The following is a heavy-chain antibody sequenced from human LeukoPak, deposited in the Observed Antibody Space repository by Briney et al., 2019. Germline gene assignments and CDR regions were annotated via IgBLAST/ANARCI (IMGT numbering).Heavy chain of an antibody. V-gene: IGHV3-15*01. CDR1: GFTFSNAW. Sequence: GGSLTLSCAASGFTFSNAWMSWVRQAPGKGREWVGRIKSKTDGGTTEYAAPVKGRLTISRDDPKNTLYLQMNSLKTEDTAVYYCTTREKDSMVRGIRSFDYWGQGTLVTVSS. CDR2: IKSKTDGGTT. J-gene: IGHJ4*02. D-gene: IGHD3-10*01. CDR3: TTREKDSMVRGIRSFDY.